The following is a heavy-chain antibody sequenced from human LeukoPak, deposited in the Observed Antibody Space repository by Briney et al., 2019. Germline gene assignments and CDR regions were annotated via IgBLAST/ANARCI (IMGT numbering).Heavy chain of an antibody. CDR3: ARLYYYDSSGSPDY. J-gene: IGHJ4*02. CDR1: GYSFTTYW. CDR2: IYPGDSDT. D-gene: IGHD3-22*01. V-gene: IGHV5-51*01. Sequence: GESLKISCKSFGYSFTTYWIGWVRQMPGKGLEWMGIIYPGDSDTRYSPSFQGQVTISADKSISTAYLQWSSLKASDTAMYYCARLYYYDSSGSPDYWGQGTLVTVSS.